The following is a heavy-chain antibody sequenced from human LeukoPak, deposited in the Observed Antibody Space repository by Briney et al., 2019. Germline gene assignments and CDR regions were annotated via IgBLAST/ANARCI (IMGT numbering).Heavy chain of an antibody. CDR3: ARGSLVVVAAGWFDP. CDR2: IYPGDSDT. V-gene: IGHV5-51*01. Sequence: GESLKISCKGSGYIFTSYWIGWVRQMPGKGLEWMGIIYPGDSDTRYSPSFQGQVTISADKSISTAYLQWSSLKASDTAMYYCARGSLVVVAAGWFDPWGQGTLVTVSS. D-gene: IGHD2-15*01. J-gene: IGHJ5*02. CDR1: GYIFTSYW.